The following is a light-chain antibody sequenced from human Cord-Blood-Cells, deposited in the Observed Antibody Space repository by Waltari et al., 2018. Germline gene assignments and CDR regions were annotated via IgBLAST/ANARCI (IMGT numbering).Light chain of an antibody. Sequence: DIVMTKSPDSLAVSLGERATTHCKSSQSVLYSSNKKNYLAWYQQKPGQPPKRRIYWASTRESGVPDRFSGSGSGTDFTLTISSLQAEDVAVYYCQQYYSTPYSFGQGTKLEIK. J-gene: IGKJ2*03. CDR2: WAS. CDR1: QSVLYSSNKKNY. CDR3: QQYYSTPYS. V-gene: IGKV4-1*01.